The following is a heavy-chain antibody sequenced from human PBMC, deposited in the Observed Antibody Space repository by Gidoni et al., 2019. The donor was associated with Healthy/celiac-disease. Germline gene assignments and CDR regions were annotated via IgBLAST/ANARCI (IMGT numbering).Heavy chain of an antibody. V-gene: IGHV3-23*01. CDR3: AKDGYDFRGGVSGMDV. Sequence: EVQLLESGGGLVQPGGSLRLSCAASGFTFSSYAMSWVRQAPGKGLEWVSAISGSGGSTYYADSVKGRFTISRDNSKNTLYLQMNSLRAEDTAVYYCAKDGYDFRGGVSGMDVWGQGTTVTVSS. J-gene: IGHJ6*02. CDR1: GFTFSSYA. D-gene: IGHD3-16*01. CDR2: ISGSGGST.